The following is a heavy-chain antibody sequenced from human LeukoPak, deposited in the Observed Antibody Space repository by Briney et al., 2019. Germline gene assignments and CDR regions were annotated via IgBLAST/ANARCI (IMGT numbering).Heavy chain of an antibody. CDR3: TRDTDFGSPTNYFDP. CDR1: GFTFDDYA. CDR2: ISWEGQTT. D-gene: IGHD3-10*01. V-gene: IGHV3-43*01. J-gene: IGHJ4*02. Sequence: GGSLRLSCAASGFTFDDYAMHWVRQAPGKGLEWVSLISWEGQTTYYAGSVRGRFTVSLDNSKNSLFLEMKSLTTDDTAFYYCTRDTDFGSPTNYFDPWGQGTLVSVSS.